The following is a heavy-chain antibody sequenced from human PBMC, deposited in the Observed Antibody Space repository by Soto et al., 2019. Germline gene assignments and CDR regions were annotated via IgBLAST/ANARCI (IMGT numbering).Heavy chain of an antibody. Sequence: ASVKVSCKASGYTFTSYYMHWVRQAPGQGLERMGIINPSGGSTSYAQKFQGRVTITADESKSTVYMDVTSLRSEDTAVYYFASVPMRGIRGGSYYVRNYYYGMDVWGQGTTVTVSS. D-gene: IGHD1-26*01. CDR2: INPSGGST. V-gene: IGHV1-46*01. J-gene: IGHJ6*02. CDR1: GYTFTSYY. CDR3: ASVPMRGIRGGSYYVRNYYYGMDV.